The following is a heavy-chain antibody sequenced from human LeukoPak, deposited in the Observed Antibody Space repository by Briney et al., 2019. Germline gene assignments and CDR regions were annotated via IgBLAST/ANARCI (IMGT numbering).Heavy chain of an antibody. CDR1: GGSISSYY. CDR3: ARSMVRGVIGQPNWFDP. V-gene: IGHV4-59*08. Sequence: SETLSLTCTVSGGSISSYYWSWIRQPPGKGLEWIGYIYYSGSTNYNPSLKSRVTISVDTSKNQFSLKLSSVTAADTAVHYCARSMVRGVIGQPNWFDPWGQGTLVTVSS. CDR2: IYYSGST. J-gene: IGHJ5*02. D-gene: IGHD3-10*01.